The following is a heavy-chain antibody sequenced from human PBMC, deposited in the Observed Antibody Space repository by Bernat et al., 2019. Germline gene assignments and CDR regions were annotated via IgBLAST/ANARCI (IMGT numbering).Heavy chain of an antibody. Sequence: DVQLVESGGGLVQPGGSLRLSCAASGFTVSDNYMNWVRQAPGKGLEWVSVICSDGSTHYADSVRGRFTISRDSSKNTLYLQMNRLRDEDTAVYYCARGSLGGYSYYYSNYYYGMDVWGQGTTVTVS. CDR2: ICSDGST. V-gene: IGHV3-66*01. D-gene: IGHD5-18*01. J-gene: IGHJ6*02. CDR1: GFTVSDNY. CDR3: ARGSLGGYSYYYSNYYYGMDV.